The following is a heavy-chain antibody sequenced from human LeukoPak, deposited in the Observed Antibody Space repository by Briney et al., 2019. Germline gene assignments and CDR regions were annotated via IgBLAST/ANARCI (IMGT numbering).Heavy chain of an antibody. CDR3: ARDPYSGGYGAYYYYYMDV. CDR2: ITTSSSYM. CDR1: GFTFSAYN. V-gene: IGHV3-21*01. Sequence: GGSLRLSCAASGFTFSAYNMNWVRRTPGKGLEWVSSITTSSSYMFYADSVRGRFTISRDNAENSLYLQMNSLRDEDTAVYYCARDPYSGGYGAYYYYYMDVWGKGTTVTVSS. D-gene: IGHD6-19*01. J-gene: IGHJ6*03.